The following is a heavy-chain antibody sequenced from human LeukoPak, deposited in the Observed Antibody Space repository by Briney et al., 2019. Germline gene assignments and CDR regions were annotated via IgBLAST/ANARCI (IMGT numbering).Heavy chain of an antibody. CDR1: GGSISSYY. Sequence: SETLSLTCTVSGGSISSYYWSWIRQPPGKGLEWIGYIYYSGTTNSNPSLESRVTVSVDTSKKYCSLKLTSVTAADTAVYFCARGDPAGLFDSWGQGHLVTVSS. J-gene: IGHJ4*02. CDR2: IYYSGTT. CDR3: ARGDPAGLFDS. V-gene: IGHV4-59*01. D-gene: IGHD3-10*01.